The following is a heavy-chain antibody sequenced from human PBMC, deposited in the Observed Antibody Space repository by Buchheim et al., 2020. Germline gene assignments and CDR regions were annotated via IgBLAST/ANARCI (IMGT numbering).Heavy chain of an antibody. D-gene: IGHD2-2*02. Sequence: QVQLVQSGAEVKKPGASVKASCKASGYTFSNYYIHWVRQAPGQGLEWMGIVNPSGGGTSYPQKFQGRVTMTRDTSTSTVYMELSSLRSEDTAVYYCARGGGDIVVVPASIHVHYLDVWGKGTT. CDR2: VNPSGGGT. V-gene: IGHV1-46*01. CDR1: GYTFSNYY. J-gene: IGHJ6*03. CDR3: ARGGGDIVVVPASIHVHYLDV.